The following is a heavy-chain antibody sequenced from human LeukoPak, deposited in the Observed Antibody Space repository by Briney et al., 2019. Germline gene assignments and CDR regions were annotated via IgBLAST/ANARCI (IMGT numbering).Heavy chain of an antibody. CDR2: IRSKAYGGTT. CDR1: GFTFGDYA. Sequence: GGSLRLSCTASGFTFGDYAMSWVRQAPGKGLEWVGFIRSKAYGGTTEYAASVKGRFTISRDDSKSIAYLQMNSLKTEDTAVYYCTRDRDISSWYYYWGQGTLVTVSS. V-gene: IGHV3-49*04. CDR3: TRDRDISSWYYY. J-gene: IGHJ4*02. D-gene: IGHD6-13*01.